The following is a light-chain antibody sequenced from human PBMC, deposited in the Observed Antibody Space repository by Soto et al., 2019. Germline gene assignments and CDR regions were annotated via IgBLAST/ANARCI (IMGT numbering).Light chain of an antibody. CDR1: SSNIGAGYD. J-gene: IGLJ3*02. CDR3: QSYDSSLSGWV. Sequence: QAVGTQPPSVSGAPGQRVTNSCTGSSSNIGAGYDVHWYQQLPGTAPKLLIYGNSNRPSGVPDRFSGSKSGTSASLAITGLQAEDEADYYCQSYDSSLSGWVFGGGTKVTVL. V-gene: IGLV1-40*01. CDR2: GNS.